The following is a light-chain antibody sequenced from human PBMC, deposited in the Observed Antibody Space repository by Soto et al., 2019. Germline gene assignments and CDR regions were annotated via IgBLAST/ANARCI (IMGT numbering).Light chain of an antibody. CDR3: LSYVGRETGV. CDR2: EVF. J-gene: IGLJ1*01. Sequence: QAVVTQPPSASGSPGQSVTISCTGTNNDIGAYNYVSWYQHHPGKVPKLLIYEVFRRPSGVPDRFSASKSGNTASLTVSGLQPEDEADYYCLSYVGRETGVFGSGTKLIVL. V-gene: IGLV2-8*01. CDR1: NNDIGAYNY.